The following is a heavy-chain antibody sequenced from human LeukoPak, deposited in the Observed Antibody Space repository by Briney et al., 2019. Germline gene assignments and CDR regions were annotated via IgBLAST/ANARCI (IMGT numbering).Heavy chain of an antibody. V-gene: IGHV4-59*01. CDR2: IYYSGST. J-gene: IGHJ4*02. D-gene: IGHD3-16*01. Sequence: PSETLSLTCTVSGGSISSYYWSWIRQPPGKGLEWIGYIYYSGSTNYNPSLKSRVTISVDTSKNQFSLKLSSVTAADTAVYYCASSPWGPYFDYWGQGTLVTVSS. CDR3: ASSPWGPYFDY. CDR1: GGSISSYY.